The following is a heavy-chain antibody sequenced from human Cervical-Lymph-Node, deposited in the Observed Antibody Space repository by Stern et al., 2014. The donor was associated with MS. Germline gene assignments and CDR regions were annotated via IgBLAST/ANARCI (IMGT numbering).Heavy chain of an antibody. CDR3: ARDGLRGLGSLDL. V-gene: IGHV3-48*02. CDR1: GFTYTTYS. CDR2: SSKGGTTL. J-gene: IGHJ2*01. Sequence: EVQLEESGGGLVQPGGSLRLSCVVSGFTYTTYSMNWVRQAPGKGLEWISYSSKGGTTLFYADSVKGRFTISRDNARNSLYLQMNSLRDEDTAIYYCARDGLRGLGSLDLWGRGTLVTVSS. D-gene: IGHD3-16*01.